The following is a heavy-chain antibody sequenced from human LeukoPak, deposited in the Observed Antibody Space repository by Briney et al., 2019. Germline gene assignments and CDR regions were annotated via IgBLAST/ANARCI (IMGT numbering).Heavy chain of an antibody. J-gene: IGHJ4*02. Sequence: SETLSLTCTVSGGSISSYYWSWIRQPPGKGLEWIGYIYYSGSTNYNPSLKSRVTISVDTSKNQFSLKLSSVTAADTAVYYCARASGGCSGGSCWWYYLDYWGQGTLVTVSS. D-gene: IGHD2-15*01. CDR2: IYYSGST. V-gene: IGHV4-59*01. CDR1: GGSISSYY. CDR3: ARASGGCSGGSCWWYYLDY.